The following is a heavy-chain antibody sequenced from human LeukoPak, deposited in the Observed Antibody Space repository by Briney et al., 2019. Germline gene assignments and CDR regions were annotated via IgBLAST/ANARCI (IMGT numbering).Heavy chain of an antibody. V-gene: IGHV1-18*01. J-gene: IGHJ6*02. CDR1: GYTFTSYA. CDR3: ARVLVPAIIGRGRDV. Sequence: ASVKVSCKASGYTFTSYAINWVRQAPGQRLEWMGWISAYSGNTKSAQKLQGRVTMTTDTSTSTAYMELRSLRSDDTAVYYCARVLVPAIIGRGRDVWGQGTTVTVS. CDR2: ISAYSGNT. D-gene: IGHD2-2*01.